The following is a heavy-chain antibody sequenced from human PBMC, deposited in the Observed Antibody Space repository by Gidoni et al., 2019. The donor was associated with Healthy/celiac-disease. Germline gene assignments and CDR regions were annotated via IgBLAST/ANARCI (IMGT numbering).Heavy chain of an antibody. J-gene: IGHJ4*02. CDR3: AKSGVYYYDSSGPDVH. D-gene: IGHD3-22*01. V-gene: IGHV3-30*18. CDR1: VFTFSSYG. CDR2: ISYDGSNK. Sequence: QVQLVESGGGVVQPGRSLRLSCAASVFTFSSYGMHWVRQAPGKGLEWVAVISYDGSNKYYADSVKGRFTISRDNSKNTLYLQRNSLRAEDTAVYYCAKSGVYYYDSSGPDVHWGQGTLVTVSS.